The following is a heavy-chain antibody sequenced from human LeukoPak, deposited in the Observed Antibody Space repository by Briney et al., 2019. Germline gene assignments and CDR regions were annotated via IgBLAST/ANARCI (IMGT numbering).Heavy chain of an antibody. CDR1: GFTFSDYY. J-gene: IGHJ4*02. V-gene: IGHV3-11*01. D-gene: IGHD5-12*01. CDR2: ISSSGSTI. CDR3: ARMDIVATSFDY. Sequence: GGSLRLSCAASGFTFSDYYMSWIRQAPGKGLEWVSYISSSGSTINYADSVKGRFTISRGNAKNSLYLQMNSLRAEDTAVYYCARMDIVATSFDYWGQGTLVTVSS.